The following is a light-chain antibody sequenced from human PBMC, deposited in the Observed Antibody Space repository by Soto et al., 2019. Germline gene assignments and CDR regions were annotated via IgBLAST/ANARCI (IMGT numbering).Light chain of an antibody. CDR1: QSISGW. J-gene: IGKJ1*01. V-gene: IGKV1-5*03. CDR2: QAS. CDR3: QEYNSYWT. Sequence: DIQMTQSPSTLSASVGDRVTITCRASQSISGWLAWYQQKPGKAPKLLVYQASILEDGVPSRFSGSGSGTEFTLTISSLQPDNFARYYCQEYNSYWTFGPGTKVEMK.